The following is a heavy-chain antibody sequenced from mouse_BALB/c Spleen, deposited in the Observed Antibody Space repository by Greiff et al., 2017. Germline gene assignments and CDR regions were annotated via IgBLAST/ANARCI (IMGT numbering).Heavy chain of an antibody. J-gene: IGHJ3*01. CDR3: AKDGYYVWFAY. Sequence: VQLKQSGAELVKPGASVKLSCTASGFNIKDTYMHWVKQRPEQGLEWIGRIDPANGNTKYDPKFQGKATITADTSSNTAYLQLSSLTSEDTAVYYCAKDGYYVWFAYWGQGTLVTVSA. V-gene: IGHV14-3*02. CDR1: GFNIKDTY. CDR2: IDPANGNT. D-gene: IGHD2-3*01.